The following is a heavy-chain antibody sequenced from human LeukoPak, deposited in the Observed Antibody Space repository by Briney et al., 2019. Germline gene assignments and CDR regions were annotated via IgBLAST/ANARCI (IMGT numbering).Heavy chain of an antibody. V-gene: IGHV3-23*01. Sequence: GGSLRLSCAASGFTFSSYALSWVRQAPGKGLEWVSHISGSGGSTYYADSVKGRFTISTDNSKNTLYLQMNSLRAEDTAVYYCAKSQYSSGWYQSDYWGQGTLVTVSS. CDR2: ISGSGGST. J-gene: IGHJ4*02. D-gene: IGHD6-19*01. CDR3: AKSQYSSGWYQSDY. CDR1: GFTFSSYA.